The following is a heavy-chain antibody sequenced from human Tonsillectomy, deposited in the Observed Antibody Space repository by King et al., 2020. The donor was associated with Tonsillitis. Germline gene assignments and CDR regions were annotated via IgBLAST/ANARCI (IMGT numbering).Heavy chain of an antibody. J-gene: IGHJ4*02. CDR2: ISFDGTNK. V-gene: IGHV3-30*15. Sequence: VQLVESGGGVVQPGRSLRLSCAASGFLFSSSAMHWVRQAQGKGLEWVALISFDGTNKYYADSVKGRFTLSRDNSNNTLYLQMSSLRVEDTALYYCARDPYMRGGSYYGYWGQGTLVTVSS. CDR3: ARDPYMRGGSYYGY. D-gene: IGHD1-26*01. CDR1: GFLFSSSA.